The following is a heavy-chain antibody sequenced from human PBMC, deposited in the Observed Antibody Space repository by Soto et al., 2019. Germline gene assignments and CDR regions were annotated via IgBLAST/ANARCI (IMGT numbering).Heavy chain of an antibody. CDR3: ARTRSFTLGFYYDGMDV. Sequence: XESLKISFQGSGYSCGRYWIGWVRQLPGKDLEWMGIIYPCDSDTRYSPSFQGQVTISADKSLRTAYLQWTSLKASDTAVYYCARTRSFTLGFYYDGMDVWGQGTTVTVSS. CDR1: GYSCGRYW. D-gene: IGHD6-6*01. CDR2: IYPCDSDT. J-gene: IGHJ6*02. V-gene: IGHV5-51*01.